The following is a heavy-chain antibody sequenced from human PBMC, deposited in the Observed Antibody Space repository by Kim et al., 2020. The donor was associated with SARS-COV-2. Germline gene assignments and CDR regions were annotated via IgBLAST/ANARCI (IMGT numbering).Heavy chain of an antibody. CDR1: GYSFTSYW. V-gene: IGHV5-10-1*01. J-gene: IGHJ6*04. CDR2: IDPSDSYT. CDR3: ERNDCSGGSCSAYYYYYYGMEV. Sequence: GESLKISCKGSGYSFTSYWISWVRQMPGKGLEWMGRIDPSDSYTNYSPSFQGHVTISADKSISTAYLQWSSLKASDTAMYYCERNDCSGGSCSAYYYYYYGMEVWGEETTVTVSS. D-gene: IGHD2-15*01.